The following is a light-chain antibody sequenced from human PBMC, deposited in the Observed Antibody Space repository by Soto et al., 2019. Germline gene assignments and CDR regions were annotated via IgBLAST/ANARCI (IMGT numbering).Light chain of an antibody. CDR3: QHYGNSPPSVT. J-gene: IGKJ3*01. V-gene: IGKV3-20*01. CDR2: DTS. Sequence: EIVLTQSPGTLSLSPGERATLSCRASQSVTSNYLAWYQQKPGQAPGLLIYDTSTRASGVPDRFSGSGSGTEFTLTISRLEPEDFAVYYCQHYGNSPPSVTFGPGTKVDIK. CDR1: QSVTSNY.